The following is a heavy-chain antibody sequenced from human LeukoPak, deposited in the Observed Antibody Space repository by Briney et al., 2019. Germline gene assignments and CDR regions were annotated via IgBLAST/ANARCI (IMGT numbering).Heavy chain of an antibody. J-gene: IGHJ4*02. CDR3: PRVEWLLGPFDY. CDR1: GVTFSSFS. D-gene: IGHD5-12*01. CDR2: IRSGGTNT. V-gene: IGHV3-48*04. Sequence: GGSLRLSCAASGVTFSSFSMSWVRQAPGKGLGWVSYIRSGGTNTDYTRSVKGGVTISRDNAKNSRCLQMNSLRAEDTAVYYCPRVEWLLGPFDYWGQGTLVTVSS.